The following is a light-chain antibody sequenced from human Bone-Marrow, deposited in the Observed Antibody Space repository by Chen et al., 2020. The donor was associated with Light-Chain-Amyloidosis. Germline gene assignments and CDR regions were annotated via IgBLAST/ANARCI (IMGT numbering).Light chain of an antibody. V-gene: IGLV6-57*01. J-gene: IGLJ3*02. Sequence: NFMLTPPHSVSEAPGKTVIISCTRSRGSIATNYVQWYQQRPCSSPTTVIYEDDQRPSGVPDRFSGSIDRSSTSASLTISGLKTEDEADYYCQSYQGSSQGVFGGGTKLTVL. CDR1: RGSIATNY. CDR2: EDD. CDR3: QSYQGSSQGV.